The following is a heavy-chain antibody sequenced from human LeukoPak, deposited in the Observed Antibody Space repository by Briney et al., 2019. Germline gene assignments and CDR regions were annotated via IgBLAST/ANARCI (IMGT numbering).Heavy chain of an antibody. J-gene: IGHJ4*02. CDR3: ARKQYRAAAGATAI. CDR1: GGSISSTTYY. CDR2: IYYSGNT. V-gene: IGHV4-39*07. Sequence: SETLSLTCTVSGGSISSTTYYWGWIRQPPGKGLEWIGSIYYSGNTFYNPSLTSRVTISVDTSKNQFSLKLSSMTAADTAVYYCARKQYRAAAGATAIWGQGTLVTVSS. D-gene: IGHD6-13*01.